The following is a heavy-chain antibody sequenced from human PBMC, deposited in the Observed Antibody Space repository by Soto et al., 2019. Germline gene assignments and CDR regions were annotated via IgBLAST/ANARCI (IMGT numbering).Heavy chain of an antibody. CDR3: ARVVPGAEAWFGS. V-gene: IGHV1-18*01. J-gene: IGHJ5*01. CDR2: ISLYSDGT. D-gene: IGHD2-2*01. CDR1: GYTFSNYG. Sequence: QVQMVQSGGEVKRPGASVKVSCKTSGYTFSNYGITWVRQAPGQPLEWLGWISLYSDGTNYAQKFQGRVSMTTDTSTTTAYMELRSLRSDDTAVYYCARVVPGAEAWFGSWGHGTLVTVSS.